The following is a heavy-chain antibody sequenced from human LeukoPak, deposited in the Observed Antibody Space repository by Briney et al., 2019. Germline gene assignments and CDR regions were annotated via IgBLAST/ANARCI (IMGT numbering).Heavy chain of an antibody. J-gene: IGHJ5*02. CDR2: IYYSGST. Sequence: SQTLSLTCTVSGGSISSYYWSWIRQPPGKGLEWIGYIYYSGSTNYNPSLKSRVTISVDTFKNQFSLRLSSVTAADTAVYYCARGSGYGDNWFDPWGQGTLVTVSS. D-gene: IGHD5-12*01. CDR1: GGSISSYY. V-gene: IGHV4-59*08. CDR3: ARGSGYGDNWFDP.